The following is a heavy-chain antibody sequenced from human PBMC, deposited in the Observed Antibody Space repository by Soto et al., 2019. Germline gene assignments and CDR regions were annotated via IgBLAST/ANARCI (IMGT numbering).Heavy chain of an antibody. J-gene: IGHJ6*03. CDR2: INAGNGNT. D-gene: IGHD2-2*01. V-gene: IGHV1-3*01. Sequence: GASVKVSCKASGYTFTNYAVHCVRQAPGQRLEWMGWINAGNGNTRYSQKFQGRVTITRDTPARTAYMELSSLRSEDTAVYYCARGHLAVVPVASWYFYMDVWVKGTTVTVSS. CDR1: GYTFTNYA. CDR3: ARGHLAVVPVASWYFYMDV.